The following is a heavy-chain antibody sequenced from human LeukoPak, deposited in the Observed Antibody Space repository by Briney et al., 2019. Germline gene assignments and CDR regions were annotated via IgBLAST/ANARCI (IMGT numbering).Heavy chain of an antibody. CDR1: GGSISSSSYY. CDR3: ARGGSWLAAGYNWFDP. Sequence: SETLSLTCTVSGGSISSSSYYWGWIRQPPGKGLEWIGEINHSGSTNYNPSLKSRVTISVDTSKNQFSLKLSSVTAADTAVYYCARGGSWLAAGYNWFDPWGQGTLVTVSS. V-gene: IGHV4-39*07. CDR2: INHSGST. J-gene: IGHJ5*02. D-gene: IGHD6-13*01.